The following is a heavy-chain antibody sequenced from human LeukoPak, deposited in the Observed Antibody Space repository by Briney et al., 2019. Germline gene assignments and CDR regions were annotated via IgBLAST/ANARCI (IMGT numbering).Heavy chain of an antibody. CDR1: GFTFSSYG. V-gene: IGHV3-30*18. D-gene: IGHD3-3*01. CDR3: AKDMAMYDFWSGYYHY. Sequence: GGSLRLSCAASGFTFSSYGMPWVRQAPGKGLEWVAVISYDGSNKYYADSVKGRFTISRDNSKNTLYLQMNSLRAEDTAVYYCAKDMAMYDFWSGYYHYWGQGTLVTVSS. J-gene: IGHJ4*02. CDR2: ISYDGSNK.